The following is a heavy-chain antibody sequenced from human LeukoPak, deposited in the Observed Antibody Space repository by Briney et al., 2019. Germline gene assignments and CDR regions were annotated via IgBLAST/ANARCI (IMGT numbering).Heavy chain of an antibody. J-gene: IGHJ5*02. CDR1: GYSINSGYF. CDR3: ARDLRDGWFDP. Sequence: SETLSLTCTVSGYSINSGYFWGWIRQSPGSGLEWIGIINHSGSTYYNPSLRSRAIISMDTSKNQFSLKLDSVTAADTAVYYCARDLRDGWFDPWGQGTLVTVSS. V-gene: IGHV4-38-2*02. CDR2: INHSGST.